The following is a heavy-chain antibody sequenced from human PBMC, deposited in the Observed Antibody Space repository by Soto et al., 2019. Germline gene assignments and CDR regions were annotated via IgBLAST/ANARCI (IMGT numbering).Heavy chain of an antibody. J-gene: IGHJ4*02. CDR1: GASISSGDYY. D-gene: IGHD5-12*01. CDR3: SSLPDGYTSGLDY. CDR2: IYYTGNT. Sequence: QVQLQESGPGLVKPSQTLSLSCTVSGASISSGDYYWSWIRQPPGKGLEWIGYIYYTGNTVFNPSLTSRVAXSXDXXKNQFSLKLNPVTAADTAVYYCSSLPDGYTSGLDYWGQGTLVTVSS. V-gene: IGHV4-30-4*01.